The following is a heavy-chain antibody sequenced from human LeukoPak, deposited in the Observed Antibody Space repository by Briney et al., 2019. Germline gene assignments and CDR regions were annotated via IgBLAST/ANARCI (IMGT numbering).Heavy chain of an antibody. J-gene: IGHJ6*02. CDR1: GFTVSSNY. Sequence: GGSLRLSCAASGFTVSSNYMSWVRQAPGKGLEWVSVIYSGGSTYYADSVKGRFTISRDNSKNTLYLQMNSLRAEDTAVYYCARVDYYDSSGYYYGMDVWGQGTTVTVSS. V-gene: IGHV3-53*01. CDR2: IYSGGST. D-gene: IGHD3-22*01. CDR3: ARVDYYDSSGYYYGMDV.